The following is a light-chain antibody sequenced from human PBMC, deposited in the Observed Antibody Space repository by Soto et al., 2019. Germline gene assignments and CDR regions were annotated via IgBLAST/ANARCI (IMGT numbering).Light chain of an antibody. J-gene: IGKJ1*01. CDR2: DAS. CDR1: QSINSA. Sequence: IVLTQSPATLSLSPGERATLSCRASQSINSALAWYQQRPGQAPRLLLYDASNRAPGIPASFGGSGSGADFTRSISSLEPEDFAVYHCQQRNMWPRTFGQGTRVEIK. CDR3: QQRNMWPRT. V-gene: IGKV3-11*01.